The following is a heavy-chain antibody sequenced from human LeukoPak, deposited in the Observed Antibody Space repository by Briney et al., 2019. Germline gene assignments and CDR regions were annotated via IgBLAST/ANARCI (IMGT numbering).Heavy chain of an antibody. CDR1: GFTFSVDS. V-gene: IGHV3-21*01. J-gene: IGHJ3*02. CDR3: ARPGSWYIDSFDI. Sequence: GGSLRLSCAASGFTFSVDSMNWVRQSPGKGLEWVASICASSSSIYSAASLKGRFTISRDNATNSLYLQMHSLRAEDAAVYYCARPGSWYIDSFDIWGQGTMVSVSS. CDR2: ICASSSSI. D-gene: IGHD6-13*01.